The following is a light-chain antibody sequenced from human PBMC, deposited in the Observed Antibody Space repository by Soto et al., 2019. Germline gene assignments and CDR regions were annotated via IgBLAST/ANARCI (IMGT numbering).Light chain of an antibody. CDR3: QQYNNWPWT. V-gene: IGKV3-15*01. CDR2: GAS. Sequence: ETVLTQNKATLSLSPGERATLSCRASQSISDTLAWYQQKPGQAPRLLIHGASTRATGFPARFSGSGSGTDFTLTISSLQSEDFAVYYCQQYNNWPWTFGQGTKVDIK. CDR1: QSISDT. J-gene: IGKJ1*01.